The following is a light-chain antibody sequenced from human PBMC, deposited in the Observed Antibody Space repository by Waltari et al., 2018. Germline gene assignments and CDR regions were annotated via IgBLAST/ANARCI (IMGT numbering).Light chain of an antibody. CDR3: SSYISSDTLEL. CDR1: SSDVGGYNY. CDR2: DVS. V-gene: IGLV2-14*03. Sequence: VSGSPGQSITISCTGTSSDVGGYNYVSWYQQHPGKAPKLMSFDVSYRPSGISNRFSGSKSGNTASLTISGLQAEDEADYYCSSYISSDTLELFGGGTSLTVL. J-gene: IGLJ2*01.